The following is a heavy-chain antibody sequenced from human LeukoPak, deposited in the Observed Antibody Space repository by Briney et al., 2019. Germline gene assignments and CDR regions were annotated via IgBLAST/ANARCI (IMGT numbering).Heavy chain of an antibody. J-gene: IGHJ4*02. D-gene: IGHD5-12*01. Sequence: GGSLRLSCAASGFTFSSYSMNWVRQAPGKGLEWVSSISSSSSYIYYADSVKGRFTISRDNAKNSLYLQTNSLRAEDTAVYYCARVGYSGYDLIYWGQGTLVTVSS. CDR3: ARVGYSGYDLIY. CDR1: GFTFSSYS. V-gene: IGHV3-21*01. CDR2: ISSSSSYI.